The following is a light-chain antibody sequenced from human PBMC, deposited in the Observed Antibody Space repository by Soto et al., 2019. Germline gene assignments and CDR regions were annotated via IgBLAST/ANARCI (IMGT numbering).Light chain of an antibody. Sequence: QSVLTQPPSVSGAPGQRVTISCTGSSSNIGAGYDVHWYQQLPGTAPKLLIYGSSNRPSGVPDRFSGPKSGTSASLAISGLQSEDEADYYCAAWDDSLNGYVFGTGTKVTVL. CDR3: AAWDDSLNGYV. J-gene: IGLJ1*01. CDR1: SSNIGAGYD. V-gene: IGLV1-40*01. CDR2: GSS.